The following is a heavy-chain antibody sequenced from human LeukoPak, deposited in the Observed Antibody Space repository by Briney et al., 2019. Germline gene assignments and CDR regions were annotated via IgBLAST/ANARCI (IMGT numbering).Heavy chain of an antibody. CDR2: ITPGDAAT. J-gene: IGHJ4*02. V-gene: IGHV5-51*01. D-gene: IGHD2-21*01. CDR1: GYSFTSYW. Sequence: PGESLKISCKGSGYSFTSYWIGWVRQMRGKGLVWLGIITPGDAATRDSPSFQGQAPTSAHRSINTSYLQWRTLKPSDTAMYYCAGQAYNNYFDYWGQGTLVTVSS. CDR3: AGQAYNNYFDY.